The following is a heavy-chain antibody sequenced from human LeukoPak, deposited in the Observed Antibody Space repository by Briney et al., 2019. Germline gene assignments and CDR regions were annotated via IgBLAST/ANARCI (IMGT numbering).Heavy chain of an antibody. CDR1: GFTFSDYY. CDR3: AREMNTAMINLDA. CDR2: ISGDADTK. D-gene: IGHD5-18*01. Sequence: GGSLRLSCAASGFTFSDYYMNWIRQTPGKGLEWIAHISGDADTKEYTESMKGRFTISRDNAKNSLFLQMDSLRVEDTAIYYCAREMNTAMINLDAWGQGTPVTVSS. V-gene: IGHV3-11*01. J-gene: IGHJ5*02.